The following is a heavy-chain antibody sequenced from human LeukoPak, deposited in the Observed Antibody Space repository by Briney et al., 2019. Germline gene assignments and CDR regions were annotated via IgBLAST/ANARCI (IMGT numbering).Heavy chain of an antibody. J-gene: IGHJ3*02. CDR1: GGSISSGGYY. Sequence: SETLSLTCTVSGGSISSGGYYWSWIRQPPGKGLEWIGYIYHSGSTYYNPSLKSRVTISVDRSKNQFSLKLSSVTAADTAVYYCARDRRELNAFDIWGQGTMVTVSS. V-gene: IGHV4-30-2*01. D-gene: IGHD1-7*01. CDR3: ARDRRELNAFDI. CDR2: IYHSGST.